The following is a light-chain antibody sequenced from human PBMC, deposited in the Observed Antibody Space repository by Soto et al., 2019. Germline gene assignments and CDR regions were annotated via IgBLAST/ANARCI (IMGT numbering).Light chain of an antibody. CDR3: QQSSKAPFT. CDR1: QNISKY. J-gene: IGKJ3*01. CDR2: AAS. V-gene: IGKV1-39*01. Sequence: DIQMTQSPSSLSASVGDRVTITCRASQNISKYLNWYQRKPGQAPKLLIYAASTLQSGVPSSLRGSESGTQFTLTISSLQPEDFGDYCCQQSSKAPFTFGPGTKVEI.